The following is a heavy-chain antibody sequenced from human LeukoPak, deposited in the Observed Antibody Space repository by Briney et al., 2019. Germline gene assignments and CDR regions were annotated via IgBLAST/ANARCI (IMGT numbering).Heavy chain of an antibody. CDR1: GYTFTGYY. J-gene: IGHJ4*02. Sequence: ASVKVSCKASGYTFTGYYMHWVRQAPGQGLEWMGWINPNSGGTNYAQKFQGRVTMTRDTSISTAYMELSRLRSDDTAVYYCARDYYDSSGYYFGYWGQGTLVTVSS. CDR2: INPNSGGT. V-gene: IGHV1-2*02. D-gene: IGHD3-22*01. CDR3: ARDYYDSSGYYFGY.